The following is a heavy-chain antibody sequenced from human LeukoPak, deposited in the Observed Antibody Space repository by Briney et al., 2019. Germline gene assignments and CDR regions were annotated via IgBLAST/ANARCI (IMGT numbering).Heavy chain of an antibody. D-gene: IGHD1-26*01. V-gene: IGHV1-18*04. CDR2: ISAYNGNT. Sequence: ASVKVSCKASGYTFTGYYMHWVRQAPGQGLEWMGWISAYNGNTNYAQKLQGRVTMTTDTSTSTAYMELSRLRSDDTAVYYCARDLGAMTSDDYWGQGTLVTVSS. J-gene: IGHJ4*02. CDR1: GYTFTGYY. CDR3: ARDLGAMTSDDY.